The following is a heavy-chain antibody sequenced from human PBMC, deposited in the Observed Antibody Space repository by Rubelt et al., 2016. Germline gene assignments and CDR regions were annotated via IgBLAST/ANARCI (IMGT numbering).Heavy chain of an antibody. CDR1: GFSFSSSW. D-gene: IGHD2-15*01. V-gene: IGHV3-7*02. CDR3: AKGTDSRPRYGVDV. J-gene: IGHJ6*02. CDR2: IKQDGTEK. Sequence: GGSLRLSCAASGFSFSSSWMTWVRQAPGKGLEWVANIKQDGTEKYYVDSVKGRFTISRDNAKNSLFLQMNSLRVEDTAVYYCAKGTDSRPRYGVDVWGQGTTVTVSS.